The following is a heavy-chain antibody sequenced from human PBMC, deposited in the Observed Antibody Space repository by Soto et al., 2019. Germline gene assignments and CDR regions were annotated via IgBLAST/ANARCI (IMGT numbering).Heavy chain of an antibody. D-gene: IGHD2-15*01. CDR3: ARGPGGPDGPGDY. V-gene: IGHV1-3*01. CDR2: INAGNGNT. J-gene: IGHJ4*02. CDR1: GYTFTSYA. Sequence: QVQLVQSGAEVKKPGASVKVSCKASGYTFTSYAMHWVRQAPGQRLEWMGWINAGNGNTKYSQKFQGRVTITRDPSASTAAMGLSSLRSEDTAVYYCARGPGGPDGPGDYWGQGTLVTVSS.